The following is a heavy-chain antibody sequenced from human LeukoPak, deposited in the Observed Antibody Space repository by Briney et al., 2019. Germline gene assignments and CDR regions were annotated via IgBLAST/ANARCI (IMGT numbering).Heavy chain of an antibody. CDR2: ISSSSSYI. CDR1: GFTFSSYW. D-gene: IGHD3-22*01. J-gene: IGHJ4*02. V-gene: IGHV3-21*01. CDR3: ARGVGSGYYYNYFDY. Sequence: PGGSLRLSCAASGFTFSSYWMSWVRQAPGKGLEWVSSISSSSSYIYYADSVKGRFTISRDNAKNSLYLQMNSLRAEDTAVYYCARGVGSGYYYNYFDYWGQGTLVTVSS.